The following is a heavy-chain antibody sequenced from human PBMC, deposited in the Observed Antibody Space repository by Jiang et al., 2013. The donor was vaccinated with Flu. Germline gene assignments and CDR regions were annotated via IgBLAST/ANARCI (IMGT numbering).Heavy chain of an antibody. CDR3: ARGHLSLGDYHYGMDV. J-gene: IGHJ6*02. CDR2: IIPIFGTT. CDR1: GGTFSSFA. D-gene: IGHD3-10*01. V-gene: IGHV1-69*01. Sequence: SGAEVKKPGSSVRVSCRASGGTFSSFAINWVRQAPGQGLEWMGGIIPIFGTTNYAQKFQGRVTITADESTSTAYMELSRLRSEDTAVYYCARGHLSLGDYHYGMDVWGQGTTVTVSS.